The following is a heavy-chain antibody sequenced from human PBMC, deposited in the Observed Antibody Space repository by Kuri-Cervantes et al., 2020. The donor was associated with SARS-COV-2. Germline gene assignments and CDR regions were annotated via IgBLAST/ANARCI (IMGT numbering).Heavy chain of an antibody. CDR3: ARDYCSSTSCDNDAFDN. CDR1: GFTFSSYS. CDR2: ISSSSSYI. Sequence: GESLKISCAASGFTFSSYSMNWVRQAPGKRLEWVSSISSSSSYIYYADSVKGRFTISRDNAKNSLYLQMNSLRAEDTAVYYCARDYCSSTSCDNDAFDNWGQGTMVTVSS. V-gene: IGHV3-21*01. D-gene: IGHD2-2*02. J-gene: IGHJ3*02.